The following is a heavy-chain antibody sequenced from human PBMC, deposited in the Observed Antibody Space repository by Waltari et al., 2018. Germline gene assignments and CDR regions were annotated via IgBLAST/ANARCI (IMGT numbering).Heavy chain of an antibody. CDR1: GGSIISTNW. D-gene: IGHD4-17*01. CDR2: FYHSGGT. J-gene: IGHJ4*02. Sequence: QVQLQESGPGLVKPSGTLSLTCAVSGGSIISTNWWIWVRQPPGKGLEWIGEFYHSGGTSYNPSLQSRVTISVDKSKNQFSLKLSSVTAADTAVYYCARFYGDHYFDYWGQGTLVTVSS. V-gene: IGHV4-4*02. CDR3: ARFYGDHYFDY.